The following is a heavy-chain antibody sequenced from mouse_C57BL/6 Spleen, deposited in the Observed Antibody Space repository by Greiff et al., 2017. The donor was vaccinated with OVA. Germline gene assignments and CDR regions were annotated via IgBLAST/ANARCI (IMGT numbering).Heavy chain of an antibody. CDR3: ARWDGYDRVFAY. V-gene: IGHV1-64*01. CDR1: GYTFTSYW. D-gene: IGHD2-2*01. J-gene: IGHJ3*01. CDR2: IHPNSGST. Sequence: QVQLQQSGAELVKPGASVKLSCKASGYTFTSYWMHWVKQRPGQGLEWIGMIHPNSGSTNYNEKFKSKATLTVDKSSSTAYMQLSSLTSEDSAVYYCARWDGYDRVFAYWGQGTLVTVSA.